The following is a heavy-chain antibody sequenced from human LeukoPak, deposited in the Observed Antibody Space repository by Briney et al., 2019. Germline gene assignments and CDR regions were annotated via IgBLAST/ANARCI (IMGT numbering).Heavy chain of an antibody. D-gene: IGHD3-10*01. CDR3: ARGGLLWFRELSSGPGDYYYYMDV. CDR2: IKPIGSNT. J-gene: IGHJ6*03. Sequence: GASMKVSCKASGYTFTSYSMHWVRQAPGQGLEWMGIIKPIGSNTRYEQKSQYRVTMTGGMSTSTVYMGLISLRTEDTAVYYCARGGLLWFRELSSGPGDYYYYMDVWGKGTTVTVSS. V-gene: IGHV1-46*01. CDR1: GYTFTSYS.